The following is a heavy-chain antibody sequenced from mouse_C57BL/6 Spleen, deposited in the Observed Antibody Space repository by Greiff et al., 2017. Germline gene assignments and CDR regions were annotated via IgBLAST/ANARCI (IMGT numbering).Heavy chain of an antibody. CDR3: ARYYGSSHWYFDV. V-gene: IGHV1-81*01. Sequence: QVQLQQSGAELARPGASVKLSCKASGYTFTSYGISWVKQRTGQGLEWIGEIYPRSGNTYYNEQFKGKATLTADKYSSTAYMELRSLTSEDSAVXFCARYYGSSHWYFDVWGTGTTVTVSS. J-gene: IGHJ1*03. CDR1: GYTFTSYG. D-gene: IGHD1-1*01. CDR2: IYPRSGNT.